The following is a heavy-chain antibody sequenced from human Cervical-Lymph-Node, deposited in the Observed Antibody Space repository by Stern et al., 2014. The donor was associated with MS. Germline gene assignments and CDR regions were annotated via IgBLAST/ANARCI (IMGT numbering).Heavy chain of an antibody. CDR1: GYTFTGYY. J-gene: IGHJ4*02. Sequence: QVQLVQSGAEVKKPGASVKVSCKASGYTFTGYYMHWVRQAPGQGLEWMGRINPNSGGTNYAQKFQGRVTMTWDTSISTAYMELSRLRSDDTAVYYCARDGTYCAGDCYSDYWGQGTLVTVSS. V-gene: IGHV1-2*06. CDR2: INPNSGGT. D-gene: IGHD2-21*02. CDR3: ARDGTYCAGDCYSDY.